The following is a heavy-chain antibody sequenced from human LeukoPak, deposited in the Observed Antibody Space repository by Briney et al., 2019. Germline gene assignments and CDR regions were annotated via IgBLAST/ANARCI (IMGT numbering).Heavy chain of an antibody. J-gene: IGHJ4*02. D-gene: IGHD3-10*01. V-gene: IGHV4-61*02. CDR1: GGSISSGSYY. CDR2: IYTSGST. Sequence: PSETLSLTCTVSGGSISSGSYYWSWIRQPAGKGLEWIGRIYTSGSTNYNPSLKSRVTISVDTSKNQFSLKLSSVTAADTAVYYCAREGGSGSYYFDYWGQGTLVTVSS. CDR3: AREGGSGSYYFDY.